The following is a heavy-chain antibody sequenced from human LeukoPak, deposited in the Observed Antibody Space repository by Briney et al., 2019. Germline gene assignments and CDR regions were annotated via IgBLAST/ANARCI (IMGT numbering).Heavy chain of an antibody. D-gene: IGHD1-1*01. Sequence: SETLSLTCAVYGGSFSTYYWSCIRQSPGKGLEWIAEINHRGDTNYNPSVKSRVTISVDTSKNQFSLKITSLTAADTAVYYCARGPTISETGHFDYWGQGTLVTVSS. CDR2: INHRGDT. CDR1: GGSFSTYY. CDR3: ARGPTISETGHFDY. V-gene: IGHV4-34*01. J-gene: IGHJ4*02.